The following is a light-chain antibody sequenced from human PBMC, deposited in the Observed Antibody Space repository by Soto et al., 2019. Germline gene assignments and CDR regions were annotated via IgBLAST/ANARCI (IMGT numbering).Light chain of an antibody. V-gene: IGKV1-39*01. Sequence: DIQMTQSPSSLSASVGDRVTITCRASQHISSHLNWYQKKSGEAPKLLIYAASSLQGGVPSRFSGSGSGTEFTLTISSLQPEDFATYHCQQSHATPLTFGGGSKIDIK. CDR2: AAS. J-gene: IGKJ4*01. CDR1: QHISSH. CDR3: QQSHATPLT.